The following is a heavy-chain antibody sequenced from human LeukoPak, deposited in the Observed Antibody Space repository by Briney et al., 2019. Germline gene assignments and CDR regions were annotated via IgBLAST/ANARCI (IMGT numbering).Heavy chain of an antibody. CDR3: ARDGEQYLNSVDYYYMDV. CDR2: IKQDGSVK. V-gene: IGHV3-7*01. CDR1: GFTFSSYW. J-gene: IGHJ6*03. Sequence: PGGSLRLSCAASGFTFSSYWMSWVRQAPGKGLEWVANIKQDGSVKYYVDSVKGRFTISRDNAKNSLYLQMNSLRAEDTAVYYCARDGEQYLNSVDYYYMDVWGKGTTVTVSS. D-gene: IGHD4-23*01.